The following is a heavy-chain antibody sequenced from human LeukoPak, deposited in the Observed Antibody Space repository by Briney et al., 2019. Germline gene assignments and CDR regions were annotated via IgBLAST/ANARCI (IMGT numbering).Heavy chain of an antibody. V-gene: IGHV3-30*03. CDR2: ISYDGSNK. CDR3: ARQLELDPGMDV. J-gene: IGHJ6*02. CDR1: GFTFSSYG. Sequence: GGSLRLSCAASGFTFSSYGMHWVRQAPGKGLEWVAVISYDGSNKYYADSVKGRFTISRDNSKNTLYLQMNSLRAEDTAVYYCARQLELDPGMDVWGQGTTVTVSS. D-gene: IGHD1-7*01.